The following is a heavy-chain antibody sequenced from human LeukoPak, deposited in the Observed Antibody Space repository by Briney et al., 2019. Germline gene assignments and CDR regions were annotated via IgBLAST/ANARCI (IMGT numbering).Heavy chain of an antibody. CDR2: IDYSGGST. J-gene: IGHJ3*02. CDR1: GFTLSSYE. CDR3: AKVAGYSSGWYAGGAFDI. D-gene: IGHD6-19*01. V-gene: IGHV3-23*01. Sequence: GGSLRLSCTASGFTLSSYEMSWIRQAPGKGLEWVSSIDYSGGSTHYADSVKGRFTISRDNAKNSLYLQMNSLRAEDTAVYYCAKVAGYSSGWYAGGAFDIWGQGTMVTVSS.